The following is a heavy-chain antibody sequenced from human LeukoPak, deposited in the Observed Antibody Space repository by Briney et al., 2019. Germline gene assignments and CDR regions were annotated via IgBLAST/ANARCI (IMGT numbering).Heavy chain of an antibody. V-gene: IGHV4-61*02. J-gene: IGHJ5*02. D-gene: IGHD1-26*01. CDR2: IYTSGNT. CDR3: AGEVGGSWFDP. Sequence: PSETLSLTCTVSGGSISSGSHYWSWVRQPAGKGLEWIVRIYTSGNTNYNPSLKSRVTISLDTSKNQFSLNLSSVTAADTAVYYCAGEVGGSWFDPWGLGTLVTVSS. CDR1: GGSISSGSHY.